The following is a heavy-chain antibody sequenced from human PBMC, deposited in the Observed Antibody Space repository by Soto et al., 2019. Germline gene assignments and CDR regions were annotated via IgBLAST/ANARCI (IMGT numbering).Heavy chain of an antibody. Sequence: PGGSLRLSCAASGFTFSNYGMHWVRQAPGKGLEWVAVISYDGSNKYYADSVKGRFTISRDNAKNSLYLQMNSLRAEDTAVYYCARDQGWIDYWGQGTLVTVSS. CDR3: ARDQGWIDY. J-gene: IGHJ4*02. CDR2: ISYDGSNK. V-gene: IGHV3-30*03. D-gene: IGHD6-19*01. CDR1: GFTFSNYG.